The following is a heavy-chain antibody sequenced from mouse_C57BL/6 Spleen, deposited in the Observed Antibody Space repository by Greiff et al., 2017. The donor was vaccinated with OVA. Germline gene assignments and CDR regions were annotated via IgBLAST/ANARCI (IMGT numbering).Heavy chain of an antibody. CDR3: AREGITAVGGY. CDR2: ICSGSSTI. Sequence: EVKLVESGGGLVKPGGSLKLSCAASGFTFSDYGMHWVRQAPEKGLEWVAYICSGSSTIYYADTVKGRFTISRDNAQNNLFLQMTSLRTGDTAMDYCAREGITAVGGYWGQGTTLTVSS. D-gene: IGHD1-1*01. CDR1: GFTFSDYG. J-gene: IGHJ2*01. V-gene: IGHV5-17*01.